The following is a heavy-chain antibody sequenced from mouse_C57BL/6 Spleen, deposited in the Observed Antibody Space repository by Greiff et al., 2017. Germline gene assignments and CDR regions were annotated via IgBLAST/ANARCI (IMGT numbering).Heavy chain of an antibody. J-gene: IGHJ1*03. D-gene: IGHD2-1*01. CDR1: GFPFSDFY. Sequence: EVKLVESGGGLVQSGRSLRLSCATSGFPFSDFYMEWVRQAPGKGLEWIAASRNKANDYTTEYSASVKGRFIVSRDTSQSILYLQMNALRAEDTAIYYCARDALYRWYFDVWGTGTTGTVSS. CDR2: SRNKANDYTT. CDR3: ARDALYRWYFDV. V-gene: IGHV7-1*01.